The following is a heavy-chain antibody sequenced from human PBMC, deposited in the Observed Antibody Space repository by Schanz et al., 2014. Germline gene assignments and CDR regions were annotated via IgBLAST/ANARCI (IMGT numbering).Heavy chain of an antibody. CDR3: TTAHYSSNYETLDY. CDR2: IKSRIHGGTT. D-gene: IGHD6-13*01. CDR1: GFTIRNEW. J-gene: IGHJ4*02. Sequence: EVQLLESGGGLVQPGGSLRLSCAASGFTIRNEWMSWVRQAPGKGLEWVARIKSRIHGGTTDYAAPVKGRFTISRDDSKHTVYLQMDSLKTEDTALYYCTTAHYSSNYETLDYWGQGTLVTVSS. V-gene: IGHV3-15*01.